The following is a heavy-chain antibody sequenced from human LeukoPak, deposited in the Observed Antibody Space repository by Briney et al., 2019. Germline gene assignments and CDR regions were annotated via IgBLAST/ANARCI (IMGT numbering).Heavy chain of an antibody. D-gene: IGHD4-11*01. CDR1: GVSISGGGYY. CDR2: IYYSGST. Sequence: PSETLSFTCTVSGVSISGGGYYWSWIRQHPGKGLEWIGNIYYSGSTYYNPSLKSRVTISVDTSKKQFSPKLNSVTAADTAVYYCARDYFSNRFDYWGQGTLVTVSS. V-gene: IGHV4-31*03. CDR3: ARDYFSNRFDY. J-gene: IGHJ4*02.